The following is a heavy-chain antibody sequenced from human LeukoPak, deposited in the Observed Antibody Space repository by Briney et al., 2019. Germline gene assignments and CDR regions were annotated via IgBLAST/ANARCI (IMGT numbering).Heavy chain of an antibody. D-gene: IGHD4-23*01. CDR3: ARALGEIAVTAFYLHYDFDI. V-gene: IGHV1-69*13. CDR1: GGTFSTSA. Sequence: ASVKVSCKASGGTFSTSAISWVRQAPGQGLEWMGGIIPFFVTPNYAQKFQGRVTVTADESTRTAYMELSSLRSEDTAMYYCARALGEIAVTAFYLHYDFDIWGQGTMVTVSS. CDR2: IIPFFVTP. J-gene: IGHJ3*02.